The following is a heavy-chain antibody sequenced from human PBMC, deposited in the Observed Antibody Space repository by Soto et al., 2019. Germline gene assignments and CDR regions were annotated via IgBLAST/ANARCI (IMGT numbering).Heavy chain of an antibody. J-gene: IGHJ5*02. D-gene: IGHD5-18*01. CDR1: GGSFSGYY. V-gene: IGHV4-34*01. CDR2: INHSGST. Sequence: SETLSLTCAVYGGSFSGYYWSWIRQPPGKGLEWIGEINHSGSTNYNPSLKSRVTISVDTSKNQFSLKLSSVTAADTAVYYCARVRGSYGWGWFDPWGQGTLVTVSS. CDR3: ARVRGSYGWGWFDP.